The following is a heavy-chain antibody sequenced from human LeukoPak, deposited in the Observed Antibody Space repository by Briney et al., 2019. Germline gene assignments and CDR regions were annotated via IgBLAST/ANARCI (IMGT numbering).Heavy chain of an antibody. CDR3: ARIVRGYSYGYSALDY. V-gene: IGHV4-31*03. Sequence: SQTLSLTCTVSGGSISSGGYYWSWIRQHPGKGLEWIGYIYYSGSTYYNPSLKSRVTISVDTSKNQFSLKLSSVTAADTAVYYCARIVRGYSYGYSALDYWGQGTLVTVPS. D-gene: IGHD5-18*01. CDR1: GGSISSGGYY. CDR2: IYYSGST. J-gene: IGHJ4*02.